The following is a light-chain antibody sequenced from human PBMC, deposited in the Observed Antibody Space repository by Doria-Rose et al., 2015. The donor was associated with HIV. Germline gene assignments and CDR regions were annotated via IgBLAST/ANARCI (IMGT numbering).Light chain of an antibody. CDR3: QSYDSRLSVYV. V-gene: IGLV1-40*01. J-gene: IGLJ1*01. CDR2: GNT. Sequence: QTAVTQEPSVSGAPGQRVAISCTGSSSNIGAGFDVNWYQQFPGTAPKLLIHGNTNRPSGVPDRFSGSKSGTSASLAISGLRAEDEVDYYCQSYDSRLSVYVFGTGTKVTVL. CDR1: SSNIGAGFD.